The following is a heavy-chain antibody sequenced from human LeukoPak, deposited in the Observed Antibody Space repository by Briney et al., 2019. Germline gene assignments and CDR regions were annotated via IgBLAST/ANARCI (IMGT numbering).Heavy chain of an antibody. CDR2: IGTAGDT. CDR1: GFTFSSYD. CDR3: ARSAATNDAFDI. J-gene: IGHJ3*02. Sequence: GGSLRLSCAASGFTFSSYDMHWVRQATGKGLEWVSAIGTAGDTYYPGSVKGRFTISRENAKNSLYLQMNSLRAGDTAVYYCARSAATNDAFDIWGQGTMVTVCS. V-gene: IGHV3-13*04. D-gene: IGHD1-26*01.